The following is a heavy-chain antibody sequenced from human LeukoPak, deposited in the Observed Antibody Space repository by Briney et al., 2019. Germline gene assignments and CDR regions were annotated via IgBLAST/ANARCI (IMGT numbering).Heavy chain of an antibody. J-gene: IGHJ4*02. CDR3: VRLHLLWGPFDY. Sequence: PGESLKISCKGSGYSFTTYWIGWVRQMPGKGLEWMGIIYPGDSDTKYSPSFQGQVTISADKSITTAYLRWSSLKASDSAMYYCVRLHLLWGPFDYWGPGTLVTVSS. CDR2: IYPGDSDT. CDR1: GYSFTTYW. D-gene: IGHD2-21*01. V-gene: IGHV5-51*01.